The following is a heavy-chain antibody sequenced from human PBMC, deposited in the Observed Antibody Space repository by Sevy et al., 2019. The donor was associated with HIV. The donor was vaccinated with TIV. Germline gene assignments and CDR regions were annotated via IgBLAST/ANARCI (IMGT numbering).Heavy chain of an antibody. V-gene: IGHV4-34*01. Sequence: SETLSLTCTVYGGSFSGYYWSWIRQPPGKGLEWIGEINHSGSTNYNPSLNSRVTISVDTSKNQFSLKLSSVTAADTAVYYCARGSMVRDRGSSAEYFQHWGQGTLVTVSS. CDR1: GGSFSGYY. D-gene: IGHD3-10*01. CDR3: ARGSMVRDRGSSAEYFQH. CDR2: INHSGST. J-gene: IGHJ1*01.